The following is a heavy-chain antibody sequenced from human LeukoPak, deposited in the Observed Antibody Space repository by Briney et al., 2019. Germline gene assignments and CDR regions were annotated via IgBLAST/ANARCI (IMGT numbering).Heavy chain of an antibody. CDR1: GGSISSSSYY. Sequence: SETLSLTCTVSGGSISSSSYYWGWIRQPPGKGLEWIGSIYYSGSTYYNPSLKSRVTISVDRSKNQFSLKLSSVTAADTAVYYCARLYYDFWSGYYTGWFDPWGQGTLVTVSS. CDR2: IYYSGST. D-gene: IGHD3-3*01. J-gene: IGHJ5*02. CDR3: ARLYYDFWSGYYTGWFDP. V-gene: IGHV4-39*07.